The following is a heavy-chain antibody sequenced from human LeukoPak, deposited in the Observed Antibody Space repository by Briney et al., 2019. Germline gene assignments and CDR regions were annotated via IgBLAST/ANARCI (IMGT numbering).Heavy chain of an antibody. CDR3: AREYSSSTGPDV. CDR1: GDSVSSNSGA. J-gene: IGHJ4*02. Sequence: SQTLSLTCALSGDSVSSNSGAWNWIRQSPSRGLEWLGRTYYRSKWFNDYAESVKSRISINADTSKNQFSLQLNSVTPEDTAVYYCAREYSSSTGPDVWGPGTLVTVSS. D-gene: IGHD2-2*01. CDR2: TYYRSKWFN. V-gene: IGHV6-1*01.